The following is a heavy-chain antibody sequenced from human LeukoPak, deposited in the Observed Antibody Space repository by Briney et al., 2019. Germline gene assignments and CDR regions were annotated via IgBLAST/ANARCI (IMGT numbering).Heavy chain of an antibody. CDR1: GFTVSSNY. Sequence: GGSLRLSCVVSGFTVSSNYMSWVRQAPGKGLEWVSVLYSGGNTYHADSVKGRFTISRDNAKSSLYLQMSSLRAEDTAVYFCARSADSSGYFREITLYYFDYWGQGTLVTVSS. J-gene: IGHJ4*02. V-gene: IGHV3-53*01. D-gene: IGHD3-22*01. CDR2: LYSGGNT. CDR3: ARSADSSGYFREITLYYFDY.